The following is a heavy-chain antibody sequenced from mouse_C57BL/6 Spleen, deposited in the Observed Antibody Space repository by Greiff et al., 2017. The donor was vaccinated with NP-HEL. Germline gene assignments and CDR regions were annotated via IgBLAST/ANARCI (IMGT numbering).Heavy chain of an antibody. CDR3: ARSKMGDSSGYPPFAY. D-gene: IGHD3-2*02. J-gene: IGHJ3*01. V-gene: IGHV1-59*01. CDR1: GYTFTSYW. CDR2: IDPSDSYT. Sequence: VQLQQPGAELVRPGPSVKLSCKASGYTFTSYWMHWVKQRPGQGLEWIGVIDPSDSYTNYNQKFKGKATLTVDTSSSTAYMQLSSLTSEDSAVYYCARSKMGDSSGYPPFAYWGQGTLVTVSA.